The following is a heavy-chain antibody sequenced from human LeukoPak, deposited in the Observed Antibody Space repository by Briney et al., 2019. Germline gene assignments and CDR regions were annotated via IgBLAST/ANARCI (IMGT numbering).Heavy chain of an antibody. D-gene: IGHD6-19*01. J-gene: IGHJ4*02. CDR1: GFTFSSYG. CDR2: IWYDGSNK. Sequence: GGSLRLSCAASGFTFSSYGMHWVRQAPGKGLEWVAVIWYDGSNKYYADSVKGRFTISRDNSKNTLYLQMNSRRAEDTAVYYCARAESEWLPKYFDYWGQGTLVTVSS. CDR3: ARAESEWLPKYFDY. V-gene: IGHV3-33*01.